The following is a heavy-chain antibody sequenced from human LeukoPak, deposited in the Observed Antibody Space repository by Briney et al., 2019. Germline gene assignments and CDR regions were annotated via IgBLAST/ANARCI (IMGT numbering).Heavy chain of an antibody. J-gene: IGHJ4*02. CDR2: ISAYNGNT. D-gene: IGHD2-21*01. Sequence: ASVKVSRKASGYTFTSYGISWVRQAPGQGLEWMGWISAYNGNTNYAQKLQGRVTMTTDTSTSTAYMELRSLRSDDTAVYYCARDSYCGGDCYSGRNFDYWGQGTLVTVSS. CDR1: GYTFTSYG. CDR3: ARDSYCGGDCYSGRNFDY. V-gene: IGHV1-18*01.